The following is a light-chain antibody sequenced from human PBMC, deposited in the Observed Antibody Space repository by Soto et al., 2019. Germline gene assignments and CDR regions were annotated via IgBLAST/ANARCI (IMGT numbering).Light chain of an antibody. V-gene: IGLV2-8*01. CDR2: EVV. CDR1: KXDIGVYDF. Sequence: QPVLTQPPSASGYTGQSATISCTGTKXDIGVYDFVSWYQHHPGKAPRLIIYEVVQRPSGVPDRFSGSKSGNTASLTVSGLQAADDSDYFCKSYVGSNTYLFGSGPNVT. CDR3: KSYVGSNTYL. J-gene: IGLJ1*01.